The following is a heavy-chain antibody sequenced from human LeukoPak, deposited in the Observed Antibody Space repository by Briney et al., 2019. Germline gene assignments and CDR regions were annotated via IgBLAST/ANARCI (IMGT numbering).Heavy chain of an antibody. CDR3: VRDWDYGGKGDCFDF. V-gene: IGHV6-1*01. Sequence: SQTLSLTCAISGDSVSSSSAAWNWIRQSPSRGLEWLGSTYYRSKWYNEYAVSVKSRITINSDTSKNQFSLQLNSVTPEDTAVYYCVRDWDYGGKGDCFDFWGQGTLVTVSS. CDR2: TYYRSKWYN. J-gene: IGHJ4*02. D-gene: IGHD4-23*01. CDR1: GDSVSSSSAA.